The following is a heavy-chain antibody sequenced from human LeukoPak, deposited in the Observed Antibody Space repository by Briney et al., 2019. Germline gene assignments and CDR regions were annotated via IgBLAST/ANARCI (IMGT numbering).Heavy chain of an antibody. CDR3: ATVKGKEVGAQERYYYGMDV. CDR1: GYTLTELS. CDR2: FDPEDGET. V-gene: IGHV1-24*01. Sequence: ASVKVSCKVSGYTLTELSMHWVRQAPGKGLEWMGGFDPEDGETIYAQKFQGRVTMTEDTSTDTAYMELSSLRSEDTAVYYCATVKGKEVGAQERYYYGMDVWGQGTTVTVSS. D-gene: IGHD1-26*01. J-gene: IGHJ6*02.